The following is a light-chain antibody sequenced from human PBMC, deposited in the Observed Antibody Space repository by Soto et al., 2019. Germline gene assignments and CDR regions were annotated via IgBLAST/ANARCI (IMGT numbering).Light chain of an antibody. CDR3: SSYTRNSFYV. CDR2: EVA. Sequence: QSALTQPASVSGSPGQSITISCTRTSSDISADNYVSWYQQHPGKAPKLIIYEVADRPSGLSNRFSGSKSGNTASLTISRFQPEDEADYYCSSYTRNSFYVFGTGTKLTVL. J-gene: IGLJ1*01. CDR1: SSDISADNY. V-gene: IGLV2-14*01.